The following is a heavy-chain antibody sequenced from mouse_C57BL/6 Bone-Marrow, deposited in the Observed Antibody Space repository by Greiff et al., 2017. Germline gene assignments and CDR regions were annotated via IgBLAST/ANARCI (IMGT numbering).Heavy chain of an antibody. CDR1: GYTFTSYW. D-gene: IGHD1-1*01. Sequence: GYTFTSYWMHWVKQRPGQGLEWIGMIHPNSGSTNYNEKFKSKATLTVDKSSSTAYMQLSSLTSEDSAVYYCASYYGSTWYFDVWGTGTTVTVSS. V-gene: IGHV1-64*01. CDR2: IHPNSGST. CDR3: ASYYGSTWYFDV. J-gene: IGHJ1*03.